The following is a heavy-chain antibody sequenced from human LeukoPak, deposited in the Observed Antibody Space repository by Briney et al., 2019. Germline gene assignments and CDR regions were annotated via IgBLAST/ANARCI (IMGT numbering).Heavy chain of an antibody. CDR1: GFTFSSYG. J-gene: IGHJ4*02. CDR3: ARRAGAYSHPYDY. D-gene: IGHD4/OR15-4a*01. V-gene: IGHV3-33*01. CDR2: IWDDGSNQ. Sequence: GGSLRLSCAASGFTFSSYGMHWVRQAPGKGLEWVTFIWDDGSNQYYSDSVKGRFTISRDNSKNTLYLQMNSLRAEDTAEYYCARRAGAYSHPYDYWGQGTLVTVSS.